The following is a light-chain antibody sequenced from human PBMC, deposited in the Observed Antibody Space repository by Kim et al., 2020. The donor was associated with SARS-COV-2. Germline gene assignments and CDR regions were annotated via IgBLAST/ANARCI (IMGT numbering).Light chain of an antibody. Sequence: PGERATLSGRASESVRSNLAWYQQRPGQAPRLLIDGASTRAAGIPARFSGSGSGTEFTLTISSLQSEDSAVYYCQQYHNWPPWTFGQGTKVEIK. J-gene: IGKJ1*01. CDR1: ESVRSN. CDR2: GAS. V-gene: IGKV3-15*01. CDR3: QQYHNWPPWT.